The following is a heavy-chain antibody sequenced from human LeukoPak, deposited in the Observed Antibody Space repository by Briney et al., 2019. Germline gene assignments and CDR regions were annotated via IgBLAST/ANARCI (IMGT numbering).Heavy chain of an antibody. Sequence: SETLSLTCTISGGSISTYYWSWIRQPAGKGLEWIGRIYISGSTDYNPSLKSRVTMSVDTSKSHFSLKLTSVTAADTAVYYCARYSSTWCWYFDLWGRGTLVTVSS. V-gene: IGHV4-4*07. CDR3: ARYSSTWCWYFDL. J-gene: IGHJ2*01. CDR1: GGSISTYY. CDR2: IYISGST. D-gene: IGHD6-13*01.